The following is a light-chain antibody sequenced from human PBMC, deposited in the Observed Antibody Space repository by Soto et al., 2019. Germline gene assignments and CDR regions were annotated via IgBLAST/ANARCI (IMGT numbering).Light chain of an antibody. CDR1: ISNIGKDT. CDR3: STWDDSRNGGV. CDR2: NDD. V-gene: IGLV1-44*01. Sequence: QSVLTQPPSVSGTPGLRVNISCSGGISNIGKDTVNWYQQLQGTALKLLMFNDDKRPSGVPDRFSGSGSGTSATLASSGLKSGDGAVYYCSTWDDSRNGGVFGGGTKLTVL. J-gene: IGLJ3*02.